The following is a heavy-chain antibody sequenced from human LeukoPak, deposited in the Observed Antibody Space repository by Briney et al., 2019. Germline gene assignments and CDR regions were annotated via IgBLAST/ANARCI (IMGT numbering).Heavy chain of an antibody. V-gene: IGHV3-53*01. CDR3: ARDGLFYYGSGSYYHPFWDY. Sequence: PGGSLRLSCAASGFTVSSNYMSWVRQAPGKGLEWVSVIYSGGSTYYADSVKGRFTISRDNSKNTLYLQMNSLRAEDTAVYYCARDGLFYYGSGSYYHPFWDYWGQGTLVTVSS. CDR1: GFTVSSNY. J-gene: IGHJ4*02. D-gene: IGHD3-10*01. CDR2: IYSGGST.